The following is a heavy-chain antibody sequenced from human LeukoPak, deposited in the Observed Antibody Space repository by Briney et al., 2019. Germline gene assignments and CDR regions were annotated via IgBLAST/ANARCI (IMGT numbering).Heavy chain of an antibody. D-gene: IGHD1-26*01. CDR2: IYYSGST. V-gene: IGHV4-59*01. Sequence: PSETLSLTCTVSGGSISSYYWSWIRQPPGKGLEWIGYIYYSGSTNYNPSLKSRVTISVDTSKNQFSLKLSSVTAADTAVSYCARDSGSYLGFDYWGQGTLVTVSS. J-gene: IGHJ4*02. CDR3: ARDSGSYLGFDY. CDR1: GGSISSYY.